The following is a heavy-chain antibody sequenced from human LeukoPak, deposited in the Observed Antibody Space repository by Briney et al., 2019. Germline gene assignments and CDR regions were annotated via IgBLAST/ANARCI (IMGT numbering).Heavy chain of an antibody. J-gene: IGHJ4*02. CDR1: GYTFTRYG. CDR3: ARAYGRSSTSWKFDY. CDR2: ISAYNGNT. D-gene: IGHD2-2*01. V-gene: IGHV1-18*04. Sequence: ASVKVSCKASGYTFTRYGISWVRQAPGQGLEWMGWISAYNGNTNYAQKLQGRVTMTTDTSTSTAYMELRSLRSDDTAVYYCARAYGRSSTSWKFDYWGQGTLVTVSS.